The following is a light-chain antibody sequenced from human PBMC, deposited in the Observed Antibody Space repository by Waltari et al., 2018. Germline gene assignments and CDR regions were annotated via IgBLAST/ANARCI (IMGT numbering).Light chain of an antibody. CDR2: LNSDGSH. J-gene: IGLJ2*01. V-gene: IGLV4-69*01. CDR1: TGHSDFA. Sequence: QPVLTQSPSASASLGASLTLTCTLSTGHSDFATAWPQQQPERGPRYLMKLNSDGSHTKGDEIPDRFSGSSSGAERYLTISSLQSEDEAAYYCQTWGSGIVTFGGGTQLTVL. CDR3: QTWGSGIVT.